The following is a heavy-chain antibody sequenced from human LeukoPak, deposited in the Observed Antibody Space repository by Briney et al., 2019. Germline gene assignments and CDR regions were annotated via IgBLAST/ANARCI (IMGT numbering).Heavy chain of an antibody. CDR3: AVRSLLLDVIDY. CDR1: GGTFSSYA. J-gene: IGHJ4*02. Sequence: SVKVSCKASGGTFSSYAISWVRQAPGQGLEWMGGIIPIFGTANYAQKFQGRVTITADKSTSTAYMELSSPRSEDTAVYYCAVRSLLLDVIDYWGQGNLVTVSS. D-gene: IGHD2-15*01. V-gene: IGHV1-69*06. CDR2: IIPIFGTA.